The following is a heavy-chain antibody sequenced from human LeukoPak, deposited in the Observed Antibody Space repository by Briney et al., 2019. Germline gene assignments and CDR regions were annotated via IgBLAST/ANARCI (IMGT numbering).Heavy chain of an antibody. CDR3: ANGNRCTSPNCLGYYYFYMDV. V-gene: IGHV3-23*01. CDR2: ITSRDGGT. J-gene: IGHJ6*03. D-gene: IGHD2-8*01. Sequence: GGSLRLSCAASGFTFSIYAMSWVRQAPGKGLEWVSSITSRDGGTFYAESVKGRFTISRDNSKNTLYLQMNSLRAEGTAVYYCANGNRCTSPNCLGYYYFYMDVWGKGTTVTVSS. CDR1: GFTFSIYA.